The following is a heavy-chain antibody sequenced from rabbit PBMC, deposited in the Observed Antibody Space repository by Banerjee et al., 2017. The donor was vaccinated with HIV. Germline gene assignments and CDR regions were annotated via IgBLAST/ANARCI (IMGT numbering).Heavy chain of an antibody. CDR2: IYPGSGST. V-gene: IGHV1S45*01. D-gene: IGHD7-1*01. CDR1: GFSFSSSYY. Sequence: QEQLVESGGGLVKPGASLTLTCTASGFSFSSSYYMCWVRQAPGKGLEWIGCIYPGSGSTWYASWVNGRFTISKTSSTTVTLQMTSLTAADTATYFCARGGYPHYITYYNLWGQGTLVTVS. CDR3: ARGGYPHYITYYNL. J-gene: IGHJ4*01.